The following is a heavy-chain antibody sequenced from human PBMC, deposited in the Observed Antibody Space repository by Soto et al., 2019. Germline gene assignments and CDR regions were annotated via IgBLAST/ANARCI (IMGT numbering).Heavy chain of an antibody. J-gene: IGHJ6*02. V-gene: IGHV3-30*18. CDR1: GFTFSNYG. CDR3: TKDYPVVAATPPNYGMDV. Sequence: GGSLRLSCAASGFTFSNYGMHWVRQAPGKGLEWVAVISYDGSDKYFADSVKGRFTISRDNSKNTLYLQMNSLRPEDTAVYYCTKDYPVVAATPPNYGMDVWGQGTTATVSS. D-gene: IGHD2-15*01. CDR2: ISYDGSDK.